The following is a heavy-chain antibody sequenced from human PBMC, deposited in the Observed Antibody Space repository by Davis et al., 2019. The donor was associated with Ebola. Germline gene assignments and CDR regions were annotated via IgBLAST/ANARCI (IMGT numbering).Heavy chain of an antibody. Sequence: SETLSLTCTVSGGSISSYYWSWIRQPPGKGLEWIGYIYYSGSTNYNPSLKSRVTISVDTSKNQFSLKLSSVTAADTAVYYCAREVYYYDSSGYYFGWFDPWGQGTLVTVSS. CDR3: AREVYYYDSSGYYFGWFDP. D-gene: IGHD3-22*01. CDR2: IYYSGST. V-gene: IGHV4-59*12. CDR1: GGSISSYY. J-gene: IGHJ5*02.